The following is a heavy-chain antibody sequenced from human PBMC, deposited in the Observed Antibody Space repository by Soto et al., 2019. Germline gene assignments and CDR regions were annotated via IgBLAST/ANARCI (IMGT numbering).Heavy chain of an antibody. CDR3: AKDERYSYGYKWWYYYGMDV. CDR2: FDPEDGET. Sequence: ASVKVSCKVSGYTLTELSMHWVRQAPGKGLEWMGGFDPEDGETIYAQKFQGRVTMTEDTSTDTAYMELSSLRSEDTAVYYCAKDERYSYGYKWWYYYGMDVWGQGTTVTVSS. D-gene: IGHD5-18*01. J-gene: IGHJ6*02. CDR1: GYTLTELS. V-gene: IGHV1-24*01.